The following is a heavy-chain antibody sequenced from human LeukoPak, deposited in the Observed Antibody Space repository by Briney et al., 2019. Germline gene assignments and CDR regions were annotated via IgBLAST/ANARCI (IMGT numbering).Heavy chain of an antibody. CDR1: GYTFTSYD. Sequence: ASVKVSCKASGYTFTSYDINWVRQATGQGLAWMGWMNPNSGNTGYAQKFQARVSMTRNTSISTAYMELSSLRSGDTAVYYCTRGLVVLSATSWAFDIWGHGTMVTVSS. V-gene: IGHV1-8*01. CDR2: MNPNSGNT. J-gene: IGHJ3*02. CDR3: TRGLVVLSATSWAFDI. D-gene: IGHD2-15*01.